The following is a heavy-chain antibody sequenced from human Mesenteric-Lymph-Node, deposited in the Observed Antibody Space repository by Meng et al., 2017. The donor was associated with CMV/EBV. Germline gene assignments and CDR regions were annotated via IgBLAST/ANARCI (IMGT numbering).Heavy chain of an antibody. V-gene: IGHV4-4*02. CDR2: IYHSGST. CDR3: ARRAPSGMYYLGNNYDY. Sequence: CGWVRQPPGKGLGWIGNIYHSGSTNYNPSIKSRVIISVDRSKNQFSMDLAPVTAEETTLYYCARRAPSGMYYLGNNYDYWGQGVLVTVSS. D-gene: IGHD1-26*01. J-gene: IGHJ4*02.